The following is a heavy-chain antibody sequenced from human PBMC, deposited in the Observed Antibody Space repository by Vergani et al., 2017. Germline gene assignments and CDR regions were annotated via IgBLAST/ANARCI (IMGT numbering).Heavy chain of an antibody. V-gene: IGHV3-30*02. Sequence: QVQLVESGGGVVQPGGSLRLSCAASGFTFSSYGMHWVRQAPGKGLEWVAFIRDDGSNKYYADSVKGRFTISRDNSKNTLYLQMNSLRAEDTAVYYCAKDRAAAGTSRPAYYFDYWGQGTLVTVSS. CDR3: AKDRAAAGTSRPAYYFDY. J-gene: IGHJ4*02. CDR1: GFTFSSYG. D-gene: IGHD6-13*01. CDR2: IRDDGSNK.